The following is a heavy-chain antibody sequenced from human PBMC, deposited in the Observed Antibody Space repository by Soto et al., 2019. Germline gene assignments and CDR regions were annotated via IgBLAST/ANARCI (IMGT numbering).Heavy chain of an antibody. V-gene: IGHV4-34*01. J-gene: IGHJ4*02. D-gene: IGHD2-21*01. CDR3: AKLWRH. Sequence: PWETLALTCGVSGVSFDGYYWSWLRQSTGKGLEWIGEISGSGATNYNPALKSRVSLSLDTSKKQFSLKLDSVTASDTAVYYCAKLWRHWGQGTLVTVSS. CDR2: ISGSGAT. CDR1: GVSFDGYY.